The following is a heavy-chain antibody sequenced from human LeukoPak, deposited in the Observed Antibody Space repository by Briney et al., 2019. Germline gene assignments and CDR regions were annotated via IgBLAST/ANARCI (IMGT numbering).Heavy chain of an antibody. J-gene: IGHJ5*02. Sequence: GASVKVSCKASGYTFTSYGISWVRQAPGQGLEWMGWISAYNGNTTYAQKLQGRVTMTTDTSTSTAYMELRSLRSDDTAVYYCARVPLGPSYYYGSSRSLRWFDPWGQGTLVTVSS. V-gene: IGHV1-18*01. CDR1: GYTFTSYG. CDR2: ISAYNGNT. CDR3: ARVPLGPSYYYGSSRSLRWFDP. D-gene: IGHD3-10*01.